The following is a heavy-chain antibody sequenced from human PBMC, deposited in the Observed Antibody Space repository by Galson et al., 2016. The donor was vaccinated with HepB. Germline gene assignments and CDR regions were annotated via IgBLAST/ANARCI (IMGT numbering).Heavy chain of an antibody. D-gene: IGHD5-18*01. CDR1: GGSFSGYS. CDR2: IYTSGST. Sequence: SETLSLTCTVSGGSFSGYSWSWVRQTAGKGLEWIGRIYTSGSTNYSPSLESRLTMSVDTSKNQFSLKLSSVTAADTAVYYCAREFDVETPVLDYYYYYMDVWGKGTTVIVSS. CDR3: AREFDVETPVLDYYYYYMDV. V-gene: IGHV4-4*07. J-gene: IGHJ6*03.